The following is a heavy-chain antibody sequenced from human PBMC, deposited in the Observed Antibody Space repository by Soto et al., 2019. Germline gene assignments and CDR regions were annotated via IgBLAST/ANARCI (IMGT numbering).Heavy chain of an antibody. CDR1: GFTFDDYA. CDR3: AREMGILARIGVTGFDY. D-gene: IGHD5-12*01. CDR2: ISWNSDSI. V-gene: IGHV3-9*01. J-gene: IGHJ4*02. Sequence: EVQLVESGGGLVQPGRSLRLSCAASGFTFDDYAMHWDRQAPGKGLEWVSGISWNSDSIGYADAVKGRFTISRDNAKNSLYLQMNSLRAEDTALYYCAREMGILARIGVTGFDYWGQGTLVTVSS.